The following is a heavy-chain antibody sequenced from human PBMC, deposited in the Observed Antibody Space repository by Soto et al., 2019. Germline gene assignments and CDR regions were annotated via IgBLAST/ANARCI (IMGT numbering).Heavy chain of an antibody. V-gene: IGHV3-23*01. CDR1: GFTFSSYA. J-gene: IGHJ3*02. CDR3: AKHLVVRWGQDYGGNHAFDI. D-gene: IGHD4-17*01. Sequence: GGSLRLSCAASGFTFSSYAMSWVRQAPGKGLEWVSAISGSGGSTYYADSVKGRFTISRDNSKNTLYLQMNSLRAEDTAVYYCAKHLVVRWGQDYGGNHAFDIWGQGTMVTVSS. CDR2: ISGSGGST.